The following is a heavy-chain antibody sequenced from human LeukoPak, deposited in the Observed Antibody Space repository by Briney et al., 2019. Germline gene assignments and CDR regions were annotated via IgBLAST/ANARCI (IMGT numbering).Heavy chain of an antibody. J-gene: IGHJ4*02. Sequence: GGSLRLSCSASGFTFHQYAIHWVRQVPGKGLEWVSGISWNSGSIGYADSVRGRFTISRDNAKNSVYLQMNSLRAEDTALYYCAKDKAPLYSGYDWDLDFWGQGTLVIVSS. V-gene: IGHV3-9*01. CDR2: ISWNSGSI. CDR1: GFTFHQYA. D-gene: IGHD5-12*01. CDR3: AKDKAPLYSGYDWDLDF.